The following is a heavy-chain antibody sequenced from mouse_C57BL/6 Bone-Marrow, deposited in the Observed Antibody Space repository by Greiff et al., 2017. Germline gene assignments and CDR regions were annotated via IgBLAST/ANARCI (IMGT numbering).Heavy chain of an antibody. Sequence: QVQLQQSGAELVKPGASVKLSCKASGYTFTEYTIHWVKQRSGQGLEWIGWFYPGSGSIKYNEKFKDKATLTADKSSSTVYMELSRLTSEDSAVYFCAKHEEGYDYERRYYFDYWGQGTTLTVSA. CDR2: FYPGSGSI. V-gene: IGHV1-62-2*01. J-gene: IGHJ2*01. CDR3: AKHEEGYDYERRYYFDY. CDR1: GYTFTEYT. D-gene: IGHD2-4*01.